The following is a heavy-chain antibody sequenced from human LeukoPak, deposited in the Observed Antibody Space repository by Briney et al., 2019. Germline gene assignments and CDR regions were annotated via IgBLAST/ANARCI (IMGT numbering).Heavy chain of an antibody. V-gene: IGHV1-46*01. J-gene: IGHJ5*02. CDR1: GYTFTSYY. CDR3: ARAYYYGSAVNWFDP. D-gene: IGHD3-10*01. CDR2: INPSGGST. Sequence: GASVKVSCTASGYTFTSYYMHWVRQAPGQGLEWMGIINPSGGSTSYAQKSQGRVTMTRDTSTSTVYMELSSLRSEDTAVYYCARAYYYGSAVNWFDPWGQGTLVTVSS.